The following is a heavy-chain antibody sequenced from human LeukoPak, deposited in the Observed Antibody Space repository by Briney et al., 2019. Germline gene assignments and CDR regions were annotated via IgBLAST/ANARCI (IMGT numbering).Heavy chain of an antibody. Sequence: PGGSLRLSCAAAGFTFSKFAMHWVRQAPGKGLEWVAVISYDGSNKYYADSVKGRFTISRDNSKNTLYLQMNSLRAEDTAVYYCAKDQGVNFFDYWGQGTLVTVSS. CDR2: ISYDGSNK. V-gene: IGHV3-30*04. CDR3: AKDQGVNFFDY. J-gene: IGHJ4*02. D-gene: IGHD2-8*01. CDR1: GFTFSKFA.